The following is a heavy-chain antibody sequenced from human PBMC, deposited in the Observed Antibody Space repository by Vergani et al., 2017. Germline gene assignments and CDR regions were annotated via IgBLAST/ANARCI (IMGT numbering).Heavy chain of an antibody. CDR3: ARGDYGILTGYRY. CDR1: GYTFSNYY. Sequence: QVQVVQSGAEVKKSGASVKVSCKTSGYTFSNYYMHWVRHATGQGLEWMGIINPSGGHTNYAQKFQGRVTMTRDTYTSTVYMELSSLRSEDTAIYYCARGDYGILTGYRYWGQGTLVTVSA. CDR2: INPSGGHT. J-gene: IGHJ4*02. V-gene: IGHV1-46*03. D-gene: IGHD3-9*01.